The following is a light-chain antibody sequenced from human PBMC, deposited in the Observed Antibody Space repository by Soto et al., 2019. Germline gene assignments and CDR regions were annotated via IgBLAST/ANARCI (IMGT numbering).Light chain of an antibody. J-gene: IGKJ2*01. V-gene: IGKV4-1*01. CDR1: QSVLYSSNNKNY. CDR2: WAS. Sequence: DIVKTQSPDSLAVSLGERATINCKSSQSVLYSSNNKNYLAWYQQKPGQPPKLLIYWASTRESGVPDRFSGSGSGTDFTLTISSLQAEDVAVYYCQQYYSTPTFGQGTKLEIK. CDR3: QQYYSTPT.